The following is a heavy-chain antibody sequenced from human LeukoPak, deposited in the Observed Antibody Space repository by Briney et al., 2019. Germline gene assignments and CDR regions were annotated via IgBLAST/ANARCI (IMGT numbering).Heavy chain of an antibody. CDR3: GKDSYVGVNWFDP. V-gene: IGHV3-23*01. J-gene: IGHJ5*02. CDR2: ISGSGGRT. CDR1: GFSFSSNS. Sequence: GGSLRLSCAASGFSFSSNSMSWVRQAPGKGLEWVSAISGSGGRTLYADSVKGRFTISGDNSKNMVYLEMNSLRVEDTAVYYCGKDSYVGVNWFDPRGQGTLVTVSS. D-gene: IGHD1-26*01.